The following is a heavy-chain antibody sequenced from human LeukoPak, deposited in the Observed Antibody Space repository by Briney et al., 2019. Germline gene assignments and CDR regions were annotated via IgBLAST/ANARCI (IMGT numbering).Heavy chain of an antibody. CDR2: IYTSGTT. V-gene: IGHV4-4*07. J-gene: IGHJ5*02. Sequence: SETLSLTCTVSGGSISSYYWSWIRQPAGKGLEWIGRIYTSGTTHYNPSLKSRVTMSVDTSKNQFSLKLSSVTAADTAVYYCASRTYYDSSGYYHHWGQGTLVTVSS. CDR3: ASRTYYDSSGYYHH. D-gene: IGHD3-22*01. CDR1: GGSISSYY.